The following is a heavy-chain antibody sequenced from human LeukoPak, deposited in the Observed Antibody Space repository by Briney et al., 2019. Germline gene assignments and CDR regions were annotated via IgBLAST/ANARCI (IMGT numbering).Heavy chain of an antibody. CDR3: AGDEDILTGYSPGYFDY. CDR2: IYYGGST. CDR1: GGSISSSSYY. Sequence: SETLSLTCTVSGGSISSSSYYWGWIRQPPGKALEWIGSIYYGGSTYYNPSLKSRVTISVDTSKNQFSLKLSSVTAADTAVYYCAGDEDILTGYSPGYFDYWGQGTLVTVSS. D-gene: IGHD3-9*01. V-gene: IGHV4-39*01. J-gene: IGHJ4*02.